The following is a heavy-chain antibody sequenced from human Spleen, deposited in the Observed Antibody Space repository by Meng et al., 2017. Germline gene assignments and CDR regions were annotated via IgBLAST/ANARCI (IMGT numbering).Heavy chain of an antibody. J-gene: IGHJ4*02. D-gene: IGHD6-13*01. Sequence: HVQLHQSGPGLVKASQTLSLTWSISGDSVSTYSAAWIWLSQSPSRGLECLGRTYYRSKWFNDYPVSVKSRITVNPDPSKNQFSLQPNSVTPEDTAVYYCAREYSSSLDYWGQGTLVTVSS. CDR1: GDSVSTYSAA. V-gene: IGHV6-1*02. CDR3: AREYSSSLDY. CDR2: TYYRSKWFN.